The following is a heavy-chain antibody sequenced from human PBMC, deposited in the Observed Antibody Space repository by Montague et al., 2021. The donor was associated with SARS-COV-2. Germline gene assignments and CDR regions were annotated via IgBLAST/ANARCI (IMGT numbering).Heavy chain of an antibody. V-gene: IGHV4-59*13. J-gene: IGHJ4*02. CDR3: ARGVVAATYSSDY. Sequence: SETLSLTCTVSGDSISGFYWSWIRQPPGKGLEWIGYIYYSGSTNYNPSLKSRLTMSVDTSKKQFSLKLSSVTAADTAVYYCARGVVAATYSSDYWGQGTLVTVSS. D-gene: IGHD2-15*01. CDR1: GDSISGFY. CDR2: IYYSGST.